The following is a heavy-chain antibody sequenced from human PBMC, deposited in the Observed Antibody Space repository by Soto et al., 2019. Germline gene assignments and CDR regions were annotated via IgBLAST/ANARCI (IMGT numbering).Heavy chain of an antibody. D-gene: IGHD1-1*01. CDR3: ARGHDVWNDGSFDY. CDR2: INAGNGNT. Sequence: ASVKVSCKASGYTFTSYAMHWVRQAPGQRLEWMGWINAGNGNTKYSQKFQGRVTITRDTSANTAYMELSSLRSEDTAVYYCARGHDVWNDGSFDYWGQGTLVTVSS. J-gene: IGHJ4*02. V-gene: IGHV1-3*01. CDR1: GYTFTSYA.